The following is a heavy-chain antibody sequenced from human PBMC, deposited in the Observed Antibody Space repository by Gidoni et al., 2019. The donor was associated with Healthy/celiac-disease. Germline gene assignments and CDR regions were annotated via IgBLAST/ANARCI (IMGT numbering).Heavy chain of an antibody. V-gene: IGHV3-48*02. Sequence: EVQLVESGGGLVKPGGPLRLSWAASDSTFSSYSMNWVRQAPGKGLEWVSYISSSSSTIYYADSVKGRFTIFRDNAKNSLYLQMNSLRDEDTAVYYCASPYGDYVYGMDVWGQGTTVTVSS. J-gene: IGHJ6*02. CDR2: ISSSSSTI. CDR3: ASPYGDYVYGMDV. CDR1: DSTFSSYS. D-gene: IGHD4-17*01.